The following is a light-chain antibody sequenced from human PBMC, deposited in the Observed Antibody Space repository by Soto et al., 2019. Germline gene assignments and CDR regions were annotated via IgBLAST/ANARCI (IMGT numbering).Light chain of an antibody. J-gene: IGKJ4*01. CDR2: KTS. CDR3: QQYNSYPT. Sequence: DIQMTQSPSTLSASVGARVNITCRASQFISYWLAWYQQQPGKGPTLLIYKTSILESGVPSRFSGSGSGTEFTLSISTLQPDDFATYYCQQYNSYPTFGGGTKVEVK. CDR1: QFISYW. V-gene: IGKV1-5*03.